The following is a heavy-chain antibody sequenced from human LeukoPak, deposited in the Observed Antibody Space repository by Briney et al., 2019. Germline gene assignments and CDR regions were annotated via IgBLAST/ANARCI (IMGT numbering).Heavy chain of an antibody. CDR3: ARVSCSGGSCFDY. CDR2: IYYSGST. Sequence: SETLSLTCTVFGGSISSYYWSWIRQPPGKGLEWIGYIYYSGSTNYNPSLKSRVTISVDTSKNQFSLKLSSVTAADTAMYYCARVSCSGGSCFDYWGQGTLVTVSS. D-gene: IGHD2-15*01. J-gene: IGHJ4*02. CDR1: GGSISSYY. V-gene: IGHV4-59*01.